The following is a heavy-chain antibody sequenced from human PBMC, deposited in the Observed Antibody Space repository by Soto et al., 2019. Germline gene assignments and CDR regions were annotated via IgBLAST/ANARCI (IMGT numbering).Heavy chain of an antibody. J-gene: IGHJ5*02. CDR1: GASIITDGYY. CDR2: IHYSGGATYSP. CDR3: ASVPTYYQDSIGYQPFHP. D-gene: IGHD3-22*01. Sequence: SETLSLTCTVSGASIITDGYYWTWIRQHPGKGLEWLGYIHYSGGATYSPSYNPSLQSRIAISVDISKSLFSLKLTSVTAADTAVYYCASVPTYYQDSIGYQPFHPWGKGTLVTVSS. V-gene: IGHV4-31*03.